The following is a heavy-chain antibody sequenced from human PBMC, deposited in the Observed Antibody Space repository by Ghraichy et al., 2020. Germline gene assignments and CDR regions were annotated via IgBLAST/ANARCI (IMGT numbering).Heavy chain of an antibody. Sequence: GESLNISCAAFGFTFSSYWMSWVRQAPGKGLEWVANVKQDGSEKYYVDSVKGRFTISRDNAKNSLYLQMNSLRAEDTAVYYCARDAAVTIDYYYYMDVWGKGTTVTVSS. CDR3: ARDAAVTIDYYYYMDV. J-gene: IGHJ6*03. D-gene: IGHD4-17*01. V-gene: IGHV3-7*03. CDR2: VKQDGSEK. CDR1: GFTFSSYW.